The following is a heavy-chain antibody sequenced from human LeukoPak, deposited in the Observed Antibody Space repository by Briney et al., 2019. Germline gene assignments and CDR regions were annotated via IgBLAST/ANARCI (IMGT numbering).Heavy chain of an antibody. CDR2: ISGSGGST. V-gene: IGHV3-23*01. D-gene: IGHD5-18*01. J-gene: IGHJ4*02. CDR1: GFTFSSYA. Sequence: HPGGSLRLSCAASGFTFSSYAMSWVRQAPGKGLEWVSAISGSGGSTYYADSVKGRFTVSRDNSNNTLYLQMNSLRAEDTAVYYCARGDSVQLWLTMGDYWGQGTLVTVSS. CDR3: ARGDSVQLWLTMGDY.